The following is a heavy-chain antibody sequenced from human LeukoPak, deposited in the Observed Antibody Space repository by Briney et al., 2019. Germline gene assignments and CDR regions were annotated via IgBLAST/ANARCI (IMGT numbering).Heavy chain of an antibody. CDR3: TRDDGYTQGTFDY. Sequence: PGGSLRLSCTASGFTFSNSDMNWVRQAPGKGLEWVGFIRSKAYGGTTEYAASVRGRFTLSRDDSKSIAYLQMNSLKTEDTAVYYCTRDDGYTQGTFDYWGQGTLVTVSS. D-gene: IGHD5-24*01. J-gene: IGHJ4*02. CDR1: GFTFSNSD. CDR2: IRSKAYGGTT. V-gene: IGHV3-49*04.